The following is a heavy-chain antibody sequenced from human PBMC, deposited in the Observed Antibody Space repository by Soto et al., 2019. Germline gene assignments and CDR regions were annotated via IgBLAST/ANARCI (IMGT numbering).Heavy chain of an antibody. CDR3: ARERGDIVVVPAARGPADAFDI. V-gene: IGHV1-18*01. D-gene: IGHD2-2*01. CDR1: GYTFTSYG. CDR2: ISAYNGNT. J-gene: IGHJ3*02. Sequence: ASVKVSCKASGYTFTSYGISWVRQAPGQGLEWMGWISAYNGNTNYAQKLQGRVTMTTDTSTSTAYMELRSLRSDDTAVYYCARERGDIVVVPAARGPADAFDIWGQATMVTVSS.